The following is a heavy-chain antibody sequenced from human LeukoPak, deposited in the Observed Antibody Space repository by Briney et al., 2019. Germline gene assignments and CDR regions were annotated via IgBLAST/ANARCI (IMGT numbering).Heavy chain of an antibody. CDR3: ARDGLAGALRIAFDI. Sequence: GGSLRLSCAASGFTFRSYEMNWVRQAPGKGLEWVSYISSSGSTIYYADSVKGRFTISRDNAKNSLYLQMNSLRAEDTAVYYCARDGLAGALRIAFDIWGQGTMVTVSS. CDR1: GFTFRSYE. D-gene: IGHD6-13*01. V-gene: IGHV3-48*03. CDR2: ISSSGSTI. J-gene: IGHJ3*02.